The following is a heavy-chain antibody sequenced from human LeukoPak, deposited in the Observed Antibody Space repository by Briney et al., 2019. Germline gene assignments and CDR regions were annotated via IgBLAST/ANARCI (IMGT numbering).Heavy chain of an antibody. CDR2: INPNSGGT. CDR1: GYTFTGYY. D-gene: IGHD3-3*01. Sequence: GASVKVSCKASGYTFTGYYMHWVRQAPGQGLEWMGWINPNSGGTNYAQEFQGRVTMTRDTSISTAYMELSRLRSDDTAVYYCAAEEWRYGMDVWGQGTTVTVSS. CDR3: AAEEWRYGMDV. J-gene: IGHJ6*02. V-gene: IGHV1-2*02.